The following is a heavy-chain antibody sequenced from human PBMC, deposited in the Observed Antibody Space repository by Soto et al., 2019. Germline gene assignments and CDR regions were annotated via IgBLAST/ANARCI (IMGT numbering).Heavy chain of an antibody. CDR1: VVSISRYY. CDR3: ARAGIAVAGTHAFDI. V-gene: IGHV4-39*01. D-gene: IGHD6-19*01. CDR2: IYYSGST. Sequence: LEPLSLTFPVSVVSISRYYWGWIRTHPGKGLEWIGSIYYSGSTYYNPSLKSRVTISVDTSKNQFSLKLSSVTAADTAVYYCARAGIAVAGTHAFDIWGQGTMVPVSS. J-gene: IGHJ3*02.